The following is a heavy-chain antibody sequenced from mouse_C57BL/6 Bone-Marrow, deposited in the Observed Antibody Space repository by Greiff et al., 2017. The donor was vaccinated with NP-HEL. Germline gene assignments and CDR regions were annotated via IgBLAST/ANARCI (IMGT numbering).Heavy chain of an antibody. J-gene: IGHJ3*01. Sequence: VQLQQSGPELVKPGASVKISCTASGYTFTDYYMNWVKQSHGKSLEWIGDINPNNGGTSYNQKFKGKATLTVDKSYRTAYMELRSRTSEDSAVYYCEGLFAYWGQGTLVTVSA. V-gene: IGHV1-26*01. CDR1: GYTFTDYY. CDR2: INPNNGGT. CDR3: EGLFAY.